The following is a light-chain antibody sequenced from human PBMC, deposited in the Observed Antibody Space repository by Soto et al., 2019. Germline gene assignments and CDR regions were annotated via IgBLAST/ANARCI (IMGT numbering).Light chain of an antibody. CDR1: SSDVGAYNY. J-gene: IGLJ1*01. CDR3: SSYTSATTYV. V-gene: IGLV2-14*01. Sequence: QSLLTQPASVSGSPGQSIPISCTGTSSDVGAYNYDSWYQQYPGEAPKVIIYDVSHRPAGVSNRFSGSKSGNTASLTISGLQTQDEADYYCSSYTSATTYVFGTGTKVTVL. CDR2: DVS.